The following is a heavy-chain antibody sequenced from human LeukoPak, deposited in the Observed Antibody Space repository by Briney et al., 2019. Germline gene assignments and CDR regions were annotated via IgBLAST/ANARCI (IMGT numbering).Heavy chain of an antibody. Sequence: AETLSLTCAVYGGSFSGYYWSWIRQPPGKVLEWIGEVNHSGSTKYSPSLKSRVTISVDTSKNQFSLKLSSVTAADTAVYYCARRVGRWFGERAYYYNYMDVWGKGTTVTISS. CDR3: ARRVGRWFGERAYYYNYMDV. D-gene: IGHD3-10*01. CDR1: GGSFSGYY. V-gene: IGHV4-34*01. J-gene: IGHJ6*03. CDR2: VNHSGST.